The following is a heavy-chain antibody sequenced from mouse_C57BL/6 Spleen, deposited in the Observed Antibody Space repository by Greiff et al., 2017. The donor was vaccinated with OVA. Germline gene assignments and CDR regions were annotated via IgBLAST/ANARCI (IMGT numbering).Heavy chain of an antibody. CDR3: ARGGDYDALFAY. Sequence: VKLMESGAELARPGASVKLSCKASGYTFTSYGISWVKQRPGQGLEWIGEIYPRSGNTYYNEKFKGKATLTADKSSSTAYMELRSLTSEDSAVYFCARGGDYDALFAYWGQGTLVTVSA. J-gene: IGHJ3*01. V-gene: IGHV1-81*01. CDR1: GYTFTSYG. D-gene: IGHD2-4*01. CDR2: IYPRSGNT.